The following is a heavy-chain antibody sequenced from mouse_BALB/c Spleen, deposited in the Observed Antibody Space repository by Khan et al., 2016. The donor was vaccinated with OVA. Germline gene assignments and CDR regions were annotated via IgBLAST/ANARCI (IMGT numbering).Heavy chain of an antibody. CDR1: GYTFTSYW. D-gene: IGHD2-2*01. Sequence: DLVKPGASVKLSCKASGYTFTSYWINWIKQRPGQGLEWIGRIAPGSGSTYYSEMFKGTATLTVDTSSSIAYIQLSSLSSEDSAVYFCAGEGIYYGYEKGAWFAYGGQGTLVTVSA. CDR3: AGEGIYYGYEKGAWFAY. V-gene: IGHV1S41*01. J-gene: IGHJ3*01. CDR2: IAPGSGST.